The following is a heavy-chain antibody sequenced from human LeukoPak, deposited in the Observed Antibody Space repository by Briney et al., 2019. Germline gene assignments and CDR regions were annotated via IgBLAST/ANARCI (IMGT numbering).Heavy chain of an antibody. D-gene: IGHD3-22*01. J-gene: IGHJ4*02. CDR2: ISAYNGNT. V-gene: IGHV1-18*01. CDR3: ARMKYYYDSSGYYGRTFDY. Sequence: ASVKVSCKASGYTFTSYGISWVRQAPGQGLEWMGWISAYNGNTNYAQKLQGRVTMTTDTSTSTAYMELRSLRSEDTAVYYCARMKYYYDSSGYYGRTFDYWGQGTLVTVSS. CDR1: GYTFTSYG.